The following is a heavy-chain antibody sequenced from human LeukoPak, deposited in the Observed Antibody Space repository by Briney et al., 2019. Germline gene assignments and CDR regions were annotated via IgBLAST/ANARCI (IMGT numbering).Heavy chain of an antibody. J-gene: IGHJ3*02. CDR2: IIPIFGTA. CDR3: AREAPPTPTTGAFDI. V-gene: IGHV1-69*06. D-gene: IGHD4-17*01. CDR1: GGTFSSYA. Sequence: GASVKVSCKASGGTFSSYAISWVRQAPGQGLEWMGGIIPIFGTANYAQKFQGRVTITADKSTSTAYMELSSLRSEDTAVYYCAREAPPTPTTGAFDIWGQGTMVTVSS.